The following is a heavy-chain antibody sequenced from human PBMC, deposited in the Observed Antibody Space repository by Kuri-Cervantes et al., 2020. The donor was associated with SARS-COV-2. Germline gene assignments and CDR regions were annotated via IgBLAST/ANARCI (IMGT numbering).Heavy chain of an antibody. J-gene: IGHJ5*02. V-gene: IGHV1-69*05. CDR3: ARATMSHYYDSSPRWFDP. Sequence: SVKVSCKASGGTFSSYGISWVRQAPGQGLEWMGGIIPIFGTANYAQKLQGRVTMTTDTSTSTAYMELRSLRSDDTAVYYCARATMSHYYDSSPRWFDPWGQGTLVTVSS. D-gene: IGHD3-22*01. CDR2: IIPIFGTA. CDR1: GGTFSSYG.